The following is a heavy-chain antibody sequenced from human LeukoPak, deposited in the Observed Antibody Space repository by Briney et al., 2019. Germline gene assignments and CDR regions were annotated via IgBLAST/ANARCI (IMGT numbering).Heavy chain of an antibody. Sequence: GGSLRLSCAPSGFTFSSYGMHWVRQAPGKGLEWVATISYDGRNTFYADSVKGRFTISRDNSKDTLYLQMNSLRPEDTAVYNCVRGVGLYDSIGYFDYWGQGTLVTVSS. CDR3: VRGVGLYDSIGYFDY. J-gene: IGHJ4*02. CDR1: GFTFSSYG. CDR2: ISYDGRNT. D-gene: IGHD3-22*01. V-gene: IGHV3-30*03.